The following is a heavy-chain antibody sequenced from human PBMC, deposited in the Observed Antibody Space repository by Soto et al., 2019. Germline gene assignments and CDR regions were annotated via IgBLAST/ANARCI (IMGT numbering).Heavy chain of an antibody. CDR1: GFTFSSYS. J-gene: IGHJ5*02. D-gene: IGHD2-15*01. Sequence: GGSLRFSCAASGFTFSSYSMNWVRQAPGKGLEWVSSISSSSSYIYYTDSVKGRFTISRDNAKNSLYLQMNSLRAEDTAVYYCARDVVVVAASFDPWGQGTLVTVSS. CDR3: ARDVVVVAASFDP. V-gene: IGHV3-21*01. CDR2: ISSSSSYI.